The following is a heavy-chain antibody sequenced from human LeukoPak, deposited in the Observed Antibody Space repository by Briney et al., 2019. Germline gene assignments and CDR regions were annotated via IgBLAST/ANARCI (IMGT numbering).Heavy chain of an antibody. Sequence: GGSLRLSCAASGFTFSSYEVNWVGQAPGKGLEGVSYISSSGRTIYYADSVKGGFTISRDNSKNSLYMQMNRLRREDRALYYCAKGPTIPPYYNSGSYYETKAQFDCWGQGTLVTVAS. V-gene: IGHV3-48*03. CDR3: AKGPTIPPYYNSGSYYETKAQFDC. J-gene: IGHJ4*02. CDR2: ISSSGRTI. CDR1: GFTFSSYE. D-gene: IGHD3-10*01.